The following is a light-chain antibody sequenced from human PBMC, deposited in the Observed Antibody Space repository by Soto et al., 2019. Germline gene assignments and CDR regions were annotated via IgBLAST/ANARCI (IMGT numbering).Light chain of an antibody. CDR2: GAS. Sequence: EIVLTQSPGTLSLSPGERAILTCRASQSVTSSFLAWYQQRPGQVPRLLIYGASTRATGIPDRFSGSGSGTDSTLTISRLAPEDFAMYYCHQYGSSPLTFGPGTKVDIK. CDR1: QSVTSSF. J-gene: IGKJ3*01. CDR3: HQYGSSPLT. V-gene: IGKV3-20*01.